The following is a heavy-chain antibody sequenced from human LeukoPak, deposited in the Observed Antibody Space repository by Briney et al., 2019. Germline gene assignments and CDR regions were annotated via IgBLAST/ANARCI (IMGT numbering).Heavy chain of an antibody. CDR1: GFTFSSYW. D-gene: IGHD5-18*01. CDR2: IKQDGSEK. J-gene: IGHJ6*02. V-gene: IGHV3-7*01. CDR3: ARDHTAIYYGMDV. Sequence: GWSLRLSCPASGFTFSSYWMSWLRQAPGKGLEGVANIKQDGSEKYYVDSVKGRFTISRDNAKNSLYLQMNSLRAEDTAVYYCARDHTAIYYGMDVWGQGTTVTVSS.